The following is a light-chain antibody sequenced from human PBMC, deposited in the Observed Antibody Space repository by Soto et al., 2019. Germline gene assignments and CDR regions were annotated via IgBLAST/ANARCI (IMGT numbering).Light chain of an antibody. J-gene: IGKJ4*01. V-gene: IGKV3-15*01. CDR1: QSVGRN. Sequence: EIVMTQSPATLSVSPGERATLSCRASQSVGRNLAWYQQKPGQAPRLLIYGASTRATGIPARFSSSGSGTEFTLTISSLQSEDFASYSCQQYNHWPPLTFGGGTKVEIK. CDR3: QQYNHWPPLT. CDR2: GAS.